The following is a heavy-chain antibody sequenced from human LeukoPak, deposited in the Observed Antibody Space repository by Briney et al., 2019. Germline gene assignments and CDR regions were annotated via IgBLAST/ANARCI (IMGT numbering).Heavy chain of an antibody. CDR2: IYYSGST. J-gene: IGHJ4*02. D-gene: IGHD3-10*01. Sequence: SETLSLTCTVSGGSISSYYWSWIRQPPGKGLEWIGYIYYSGSTNYNPSLKSRVTISVDTSKNQFSLRLTSVTAADTAVYYCARFGGSGIYYPGIDYWGQGTLVTVSS. CDR1: GGSISSYY. CDR3: ARFGGSGIYYPGIDY. V-gene: IGHV4-59*01.